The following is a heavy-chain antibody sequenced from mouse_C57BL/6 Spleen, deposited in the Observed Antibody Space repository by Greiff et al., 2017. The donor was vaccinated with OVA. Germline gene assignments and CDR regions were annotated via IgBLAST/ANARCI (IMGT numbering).Heavy chain of an antibody. V-gene: IGHV14-2*01. CDR2: IDPEDGET. CDR1: GFNIKDYY. CDR3: ARIVTGTY. Sequence: VQLQQSGAELVKPGASVKLSFTASGFNIKDYYMHWVKQRTEQGLEWIGRIDPEDGETKYAPKFQGKATITADTSSNTAYLQLSSLTSEDTAVYYCARIVTGTYWGQGTLVTVSA. D-gene: IGHD2-5*01. J-gene: IGHJ3*01.